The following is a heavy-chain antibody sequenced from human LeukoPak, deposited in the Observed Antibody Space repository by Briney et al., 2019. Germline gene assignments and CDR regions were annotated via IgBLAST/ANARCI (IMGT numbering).Heavy chain of an antibody. CDR3: ARGKDCSGGICYYFDS. V-gene: IGHV3-11*06. J-gene: IGHJ4*02. CDR2: ISSSSSYT. CDR1: GFTFSDYY. D-gene: IGHD2-15*01. Sequence: GRSLRLSCAASGFTFSDYYMSWIRQAPGKGLEWLSYISSSSSYTKYADSVKGRFTISRDNAKNSLYLQMNSLRAEDTAVYYCARGKDCSGGICYYFDSWGQGTLVTVSS.